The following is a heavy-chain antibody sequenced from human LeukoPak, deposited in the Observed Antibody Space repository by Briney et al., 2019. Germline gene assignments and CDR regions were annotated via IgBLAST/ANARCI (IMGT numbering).Heavy chain of an antibody. CDR3: AGEGGSGSYYY. J-gene: IGHJ4*02. D-gene: IGHD3-10*01. CDR2: ISSSSSYT. CDR1: GFTFSDYY. Sequence: GGSLRLSCAASGFTFSDYYMSWIRQAPGRGLEWVSYISSSSSYTNYADSVKGRFTISRDNAKNSLYLQMNSLRAEDTAVYYCAGEGGSGSYYYWGQGTLVTVSS. V-gene: IGHV3-11*06.